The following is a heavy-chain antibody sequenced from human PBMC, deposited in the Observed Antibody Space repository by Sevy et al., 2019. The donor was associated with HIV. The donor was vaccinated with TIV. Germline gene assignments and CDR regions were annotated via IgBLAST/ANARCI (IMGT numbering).Heavy chain of an antibody. V-gene: IGHV4-59*01. CDR3: ASSDYDGSGYQLDY. J-gene: IGHJ4*02. CDR2: IYYSGST. Sequence: SETLSLTCTVSGGSISSYYWSWIRQPPGKGLEWIGYIYYSGSTNYNPSLKSRVTISVDTSKNQFSLKLSSVTAADTAVYYCASSDYDGSGYQLDYWGQGTLVTVSS. D-gene: IGHD3-22*01. CDR1: GGSISSYY.